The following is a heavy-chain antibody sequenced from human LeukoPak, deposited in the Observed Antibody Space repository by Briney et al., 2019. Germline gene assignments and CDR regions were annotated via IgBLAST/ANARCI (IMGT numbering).Heavy chain of an antibody. J-gene: IGHJ5*02. D-gene: IGHD6-13*01. CDR2: ISGSGGST. V-gene: IGHV3-23*01. CDR1: GFTFRNYA. Sequence: TGGSLRLSCTASGFTFRNYAMTWVRQAPGKGLEFVSAISGSGGSTYYADSVKGRFTIARDNSNNTLYLQMNSLRAEDTAVYYCAKGQSAGTRVFRWFDPWGQGTLVNVSS. CDR3: AKGQSAGTRVFRWFDP.